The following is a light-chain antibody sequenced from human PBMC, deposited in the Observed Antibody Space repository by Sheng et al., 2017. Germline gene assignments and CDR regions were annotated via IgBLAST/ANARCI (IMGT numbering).Light chain of an antibody. V-gene: IGLV3-21*02. Sequence: SYVLTQPPSVSVAPGQTATIPCGGHNIGSNSVQWYQQKTGQAPVVVVFDDTERPPGISERFIGSNSGNTAALIVARVELGDEADYYCQVWDRWSEIPVFGGGTKLTV. CDR1: NIGSNS. CDR3: QVWDRWSEIPV. CDR2: DDT. J-gene: IGLJ2*01.